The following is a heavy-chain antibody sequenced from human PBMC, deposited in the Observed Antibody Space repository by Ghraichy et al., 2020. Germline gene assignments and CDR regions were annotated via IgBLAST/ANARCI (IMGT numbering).Heavy chain of an antibody. CDR1: GGSINSNSYY. Sequence: SETLFLTCTVSGGSINSNSYYWGWIRQPPGKGLEWIGSIYYSGSTYYNPSLKSRVTISVDTSKNQFSLKLSSVTAADTAVYYCARLHGIATTGTPSYYYGMDVWGQGTTVTVSS. J-gene: IGHJ6*02. CDR3: ARLHGIATTGTPSYYYGMDV. D-gene: IGHD6-13*01. V-gene: IGHV4-39*01. CDR2: IYYSGST.